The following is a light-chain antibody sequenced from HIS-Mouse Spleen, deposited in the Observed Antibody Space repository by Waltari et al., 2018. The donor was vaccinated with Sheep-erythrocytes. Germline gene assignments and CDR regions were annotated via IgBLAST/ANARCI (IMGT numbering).Light chain of an antibody. V-gene: IGKV4-1*01. J-gene: IGKJ4*01. CDR3: QQYSSTLLT. CDR2: WAS. Sequence: IVMTQSPDSLAVSLGERATINCKSSQSVLYSSNNKNYLAWYQQKPGQPPNLLIYWASTRESGVPARFSGSGSGKDFTLTISSLQAEDVAVYYCQQYSSTLLTFGGGTKVEIK. CDR1: QSVLYSSNNKNY.